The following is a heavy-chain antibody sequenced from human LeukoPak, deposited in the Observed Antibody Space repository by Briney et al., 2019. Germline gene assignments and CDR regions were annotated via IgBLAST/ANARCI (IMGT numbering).Heavy chain of an antibody. CDR2: IIPIFGTA. V-gene: IGHV1-69*05. Sequence: ASVKVSCKASGGTFSSYAISWVRQAPGHGLEWMGGIIPIFGTANYAQKFQGRVTITTDESTSTAYMELSSLRSEDTAVYYCARARGCSSTSCYRLGYGYFDYWGQGTLVTVSS. J-gene: IGHJ4*02. CDR1: GGTFSSYA. CDR3: ARARGCSSTSCYRLGYGYFDY. D-gene: IGHD2-2*02.